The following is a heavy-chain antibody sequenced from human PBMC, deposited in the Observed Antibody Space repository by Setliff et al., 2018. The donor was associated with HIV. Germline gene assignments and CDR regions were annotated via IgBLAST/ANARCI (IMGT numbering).Heavy chain of an antibody. CDR3: ARDLPELTGRSFDP. D-gene: IGHD7-27*01. CDR2: IYSSGSI. Sequence: SETLSLTCIVSGGSISGYYWSWIRQPAEKGLEWIGRIYSSGSINYNPSLKSRVTMSVDTSKNQFSLKLTSVTAADTAVYYCARDLPELTGRSFDPWGQGMQVTVSS. J-gene: IGHJ5*02. CDR1: GGSISGYY. V-gene: IGHV4-4*07.